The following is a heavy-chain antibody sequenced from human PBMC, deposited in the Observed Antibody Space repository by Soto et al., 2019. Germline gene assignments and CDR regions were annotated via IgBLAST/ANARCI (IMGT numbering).Heavy chain of an antibody. Sequence: QVQLQESGPGLVKPSQPLSLTCTVSGGSISSGGYYWSWIRQHPGKGLEWIGYIYYSGSTYYNPSLKSRVTISVDTSKNQFSLKLSSVTAADTAVYYCARDRCSSTSCYVGHDAFDIWGQGTMVTVSS. CDR2: IYYSGST. CDR3: ARDRCSSTSCYVGHDAFDI. V-gene: IGHV4-31*03. D-gene: IGHD2-2*01. CDR1: GGSISSGGYY. J-gene: IGHJ3*02.